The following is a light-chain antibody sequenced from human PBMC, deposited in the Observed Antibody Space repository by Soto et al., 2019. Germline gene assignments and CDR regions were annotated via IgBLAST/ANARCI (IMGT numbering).Light chain of an antibody. CDR3: LQHNSYPLT. J-gene: IGKJ4*01. V-gene: IGKV1-5*01. Sequence: EIHITQSPSTLSASVGDRVTITCRASQSISSWLAWYQQKPGKAPKLLIYDASSLESGVPSRFSGSGSGTEFTLTISSLQPEDFATYYCLQHNSYPLTFGGGTKVDIK. CDR2: DAS. CDR1: QSISSW.